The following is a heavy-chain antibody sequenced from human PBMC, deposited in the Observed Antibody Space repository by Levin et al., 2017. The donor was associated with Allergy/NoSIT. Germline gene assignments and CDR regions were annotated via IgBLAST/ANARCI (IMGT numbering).Heavy chain of an antibody. D-gene: IGHD2-15*01. V-gene: IGHV3-33*01. J-gene: IGHJ3*02. CDR2: IWYDGSYK. CDR3: ARTRGIGYCSGGSCYDAFDR. CDR1: GFTFSNYG. Sequence: GGSLRLSCAASGFTFSNYGMHWARQAPGKGLEWVAVIWYDGSYKYYADSVRGRFTISRDNSKNTLYLQMNSLRAEDTAVYYCARTRGIGYCSGGSCYDAFDRWGQGTMVTVSS.